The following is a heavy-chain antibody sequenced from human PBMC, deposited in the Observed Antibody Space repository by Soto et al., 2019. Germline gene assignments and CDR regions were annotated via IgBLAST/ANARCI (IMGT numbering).Heavy chain of an antibody. V-gene: IGHV3-30*03. CDR3: GAGQFFSDY. Sequence: QVQLVESGGGVVQPGRSLRLSCAASGFTFSSYGMHWVRQAPGKGLEWLALISFDGSNTYYADSVKGRFTISRDNSQNTLYLQTHSLRAEDTSLYYCGAGQFFSDYWGQGALVTVS. CDR2: ISFDGSNT. J-gene: IGHJ4*02. CDR1: GFTFSSYG. D-gene: IGHD6-19*01.